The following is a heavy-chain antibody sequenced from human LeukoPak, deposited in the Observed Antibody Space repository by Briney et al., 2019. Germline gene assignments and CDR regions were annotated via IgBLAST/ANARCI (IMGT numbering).Heavy chain of an antibody. V-gene: IGHV1-24*01. Sequence: GASVKVSCKVSGYTLTELSMHWVRQAPGKRLEWMGGFDPEDGETIYAQKFQGRVTMTEDTSTDTAYMELSSLRSEDTAVYYCATFDGYPYYFDYWGQGTLVTVSS. J-gene: IGHJ4*02. CDR2: FDPEDGET. CDR1: GYTLTELS. D-gene: IGHD5-24*01. CDR3: ATFDGYPYYFDY.